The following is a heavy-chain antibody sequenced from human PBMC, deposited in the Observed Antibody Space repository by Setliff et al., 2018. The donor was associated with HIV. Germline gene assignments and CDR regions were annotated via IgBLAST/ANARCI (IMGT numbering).Heavy chain of an antibody. J-gene: IGHJ4*02. CDR1: GFTFNNNG. Sequence: PGGSLRLSCAASGFTFNNNGMSWVRQAPGKGLEWVSGITSNGGRTGYADSVKGRFTISRDNAKNLVFLQMSSLRAEDTAAYYCARDPGSSSFDYWGQGTLVTVSS. CDR3: ARDPGSSSFDY. D-gene: IGHD6-19*01. CDR2: ITSNGGRT. V-gene: IGHV3-20*04.